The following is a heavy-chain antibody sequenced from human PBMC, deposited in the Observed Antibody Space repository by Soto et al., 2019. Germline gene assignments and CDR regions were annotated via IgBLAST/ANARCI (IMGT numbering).Heavy chain of an antibody. CDR2: ISGTADVT. J-gene: IGHJ4*02. Sequence: GRSLRLSCAASGFTFNSYAMTCVRQAPSKGLEWVSSISGTADVTFYAASVEGRFTISRDNSNITFFLQLNSLRAEDPGVYYCSKYRSTSSGAEGFDFWGQGAMVTVSS. D-gene: IGHD6-6*01. CDR1: GFTFNSYA. V-gene: IGHV3-23*01. CDR3: SKYRSTSSGAEGFDF.